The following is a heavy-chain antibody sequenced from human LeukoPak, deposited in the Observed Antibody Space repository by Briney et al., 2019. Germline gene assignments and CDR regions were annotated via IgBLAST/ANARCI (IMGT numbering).Heavy chain of an antibody. CDR1: GFTVSSNY. D-gene: IGHD5-12*01. J-gene: IGHJ5*02. CDR2: IYSGGST. V-gene: IGHV3-53*01. CDR3: AKFSGGVAPLDP. Sequence: GGSLRLSCAASGFTVSSNYMSWVRQAPGKGLEWVSVIYSGGSTYYADSVKGRFTISRDNSKNTLYLQMNSLRADDTAVYYCAKFSGGVAPLDPWGQGTLVTVSS.